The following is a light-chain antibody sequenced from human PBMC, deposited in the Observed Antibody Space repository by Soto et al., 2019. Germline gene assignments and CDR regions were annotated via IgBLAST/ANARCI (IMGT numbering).Light chain of an antibody. CDR1: SSDVGGYNY. J-gene: IGLJ2*01. Sequence: QSALTQPASVSGSPGQSITISCTGTSSDVGGYNYVSWYQQHPGKAPKLMIYDVSNRPSGVSNRFSGSKSGNTASLTISGLQDEDEADYYCSSYTSSSTLVVFGGRTKLTVL. CDR2: DVS. CDR3: SSYTSSSTLVV. V-gene: IGLV2-14*01.